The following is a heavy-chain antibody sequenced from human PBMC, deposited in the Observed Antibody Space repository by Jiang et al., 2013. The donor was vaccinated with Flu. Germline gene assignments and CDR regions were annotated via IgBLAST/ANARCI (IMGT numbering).Heavy chain of an antibody. Sequence: QLLESGGGVVQPGRSLRLSCAASGFTFSSYGMHWVRQAPGKGLEWVAIIWYDGSNKYYADSVKGRFTISRDNSKNTLYLQMNSLRAEDTAVYYCARGVSDSSGSDAFDIWGQGTMVTVSS. V-gene: IGHV3-33*01. CDR2: IWYDGSNK. CDR1: GFTFSSYG. D-gene: IGHD3-22*01. CDR3: ARGVSDSSGSDAFDI. J-gene: IGHJ3*02.